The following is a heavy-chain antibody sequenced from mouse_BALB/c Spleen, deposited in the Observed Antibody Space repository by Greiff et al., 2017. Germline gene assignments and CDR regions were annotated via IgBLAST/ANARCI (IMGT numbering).Heavy chain of an antibody. CDR2: ISDGGSYT. V-gene: IGHV5-4*02. J-gene: IGHJ3*01. CDR3: ARAKYGNPWFAY. CDR1: GFTFSDYY. D-gene: IGHD2-1*01. Sequence: EVQVVESGGGLVKPGGSLKLSCAASGFTFSDYYMYWVRQTPEKRLEWVATISDGGSYTYYPDSVKGRFTISRDNAKNNLYLQMSSLKSEDTAMYYCARAKYGNPWFAYWGQGTLVTVSA.